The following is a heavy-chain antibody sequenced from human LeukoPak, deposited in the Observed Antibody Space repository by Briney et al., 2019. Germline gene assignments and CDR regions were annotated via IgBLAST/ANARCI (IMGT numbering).Heavy chain of an antibody. CDR2: MNPNSGNT. CDR3: ARADITISGVVYFDY. D-gene: IGHD3-3*01. J-gene: IGHJ4*02. CDR1: GYTFTSYD. Sequence: GASVKVSCKASGYTFTSYDINWVRQATGQGLEWMGWMNPNSGNTGYAQKFQGRVTMTRNTSISTAYMELSSLRSDDAAVYYCARADITISGVVYFDYWGQGTLVAVSS. V-gene: IGHV1-8*01.